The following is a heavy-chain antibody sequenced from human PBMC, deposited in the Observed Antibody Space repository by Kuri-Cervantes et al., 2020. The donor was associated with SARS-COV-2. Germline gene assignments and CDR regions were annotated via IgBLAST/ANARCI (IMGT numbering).Heavy chain of an antibody. CDR1: GFTFSSYA. CDR2: ISYDGSNK. J-gene: IGHJ4*02. V-gene: IGHV3-30-3*01. D-gene: IGHD1-1*01. CDR3: ARDCAAGIFDY. Sequence: GESLKISCAASGFTFSSYAMHWVRQAPGKGLEWVAVISYDGSNKYYADSVKGRFTISRDNPKNTLYLQMISLRAEDTAVYYCARDCAAGIFDYWGQGTLVTVSS.